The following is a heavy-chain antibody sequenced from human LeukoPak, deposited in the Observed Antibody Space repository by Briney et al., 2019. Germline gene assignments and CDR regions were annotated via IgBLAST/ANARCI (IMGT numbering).Heavy chain of an antibody. CDR2: VYYTGSS. D-gene: IGHD3-10*01. CDR3: AGYGSGSYYKAFDF. Sequence: SETLSFTCTVSGDSISSSYWSWIRQPPGKGLEWIGYVYYTGSSYYNPSLKSRATTSIDMSKNQFSLKLTSMTAADTAVYYCAGYGSGSYYKAFDFWGQGILVTVSS. V-gene: IGHV4-59*01. CDR1: GDSISSSY. J-gene: IGHJ4*02.